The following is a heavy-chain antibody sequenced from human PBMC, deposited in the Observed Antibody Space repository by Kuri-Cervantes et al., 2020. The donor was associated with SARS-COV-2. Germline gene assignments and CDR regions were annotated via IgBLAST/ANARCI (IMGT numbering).Heavy chain of an antibody. Sequence: ASVKVSCKASGYTFTSYAMNWVRQAPGQGLEWMGWINTNTGNPTYAQGFTGRFVFSLDTSVSTAYLQICSLKAEDTAVYYCARVPSMVVAFYRYYYGMDVWGQGTTVTVSS. CDR3: ARVPSMVVAFYRYYYGMDV. J-gene: IGHJ6*02. CDR2: INTNTGNP. D-gene: IGHD2-15*01. V-gene: IGHV7-4-1*01. CDR1: GYTFTSYA.